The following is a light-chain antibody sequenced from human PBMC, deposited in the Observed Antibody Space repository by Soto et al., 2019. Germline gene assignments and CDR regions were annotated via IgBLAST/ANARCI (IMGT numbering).Light chain of an antibody. Sequence: EIVLTQSPGTLSLSPGETATLSCRASQSVSSRYLAWYQQKPGQAPSLLIYGASSRATGIPDRFSGSGSGTDFTLTISRLEPDDFAVYYCQQYSSSPPELTFGGGTKVEIK. CDR3: QQYSSSPPELT. J-gene: IGKJ4*01. CDR1: QSVSSRY. CDR2: GAS. V-gene: IGKV3-20*01.